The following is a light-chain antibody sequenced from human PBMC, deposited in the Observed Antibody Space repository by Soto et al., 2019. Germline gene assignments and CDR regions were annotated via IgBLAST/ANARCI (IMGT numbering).Light chain of an antibody. CDR3: QHYNTYPWT. Sequence: DIQMTQSPSTLSASVGDRVTVTCRASQSISSWLAWYQQKAGKAPKLLIYKASALESGVPSRFSGSGSGTEFTLTISSLEPEDFATYYCQHYNTYPWTFCQRTKVEIK. V-gene: IGKV1-5*03. CDR2: KAS. CDR1: QSISSW. J-gene: IGKJ1*01.